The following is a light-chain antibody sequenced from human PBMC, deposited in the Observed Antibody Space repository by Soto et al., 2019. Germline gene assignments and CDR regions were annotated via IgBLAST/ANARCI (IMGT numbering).Light chain of an antibody. J-gene: IGKJ4*01. CDR1: QSVSNS. Sequence: EIVLTQSPATLSLSPGERATLSCRASQSVSNSLAWYQQKPGQAPRLLIYDASNRATGIPARFSGSGSGTDFTLTISSLEPEDFAVYYCLQDHYHLTFGGGTKVEIK. CDR2: DAS. CDR3: LQDHYHLT. V-gene: IGKV3-11*01.